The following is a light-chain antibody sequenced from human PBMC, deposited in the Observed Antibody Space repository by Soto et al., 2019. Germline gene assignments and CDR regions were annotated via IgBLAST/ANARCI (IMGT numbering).Light chain of an antibody. CDR2: DAS. CDR3: LQYNKWPPLT. V-gene: IGKV3-15*01. J-gene: IGKJ4*02. CDR1: QSVSSD. Sequence: EIVMTQSPATLSVSPGERATLSCRASQSVSSDLAWYQQKPGQAPRLLIYDASTKATGIPVRFSGSGSGREFTLTISSLQYEDVALYYCLQYNKWPPLTFGGGTKVEI.